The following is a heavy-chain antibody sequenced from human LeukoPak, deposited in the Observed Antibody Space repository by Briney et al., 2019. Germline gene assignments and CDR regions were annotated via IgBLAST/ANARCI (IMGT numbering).Heavy chain of an antibody. CDR3: ARASGLGGSSSGAWGAIFDY. V-gene: IGHV4-38-2*01. D-gene: IGHD1-26*01. CDR1: GYSIRSGYY. Sequence: SETLSLTCAVSGYSIRSGYYWGWIRPPPGKGLEWIGSIYHSGSTYYNPSLKSRVTISVDTSKNQFSLKLSSVTAADTAVYYCARASGLGGSSSGAWGAIFDYWGQGTLVTVSS. J-gene: IGHJ4*02. CDR2: IYHSGST.